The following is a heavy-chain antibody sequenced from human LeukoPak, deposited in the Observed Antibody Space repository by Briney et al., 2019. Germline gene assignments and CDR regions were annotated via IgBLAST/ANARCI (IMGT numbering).Heavy chain of an antibody. J-gene: IGHJ4*02. V-gene: IGHV4-34*01. CDR2: INHSGST. D-gene: IGHD3-22*01. Sequence: PSETLSLTCAVFGGSFSGYYWSWIRQPPGKGLEWIGEINHSGSTNYNPSLKSRVTISVDRSKNQFSLKLSSVTAADTAVYYCARSYDSSGDYWGQGTLVTVSS. CDR1: GGSFSGYY. CDR3: ARSYDSSGDY.